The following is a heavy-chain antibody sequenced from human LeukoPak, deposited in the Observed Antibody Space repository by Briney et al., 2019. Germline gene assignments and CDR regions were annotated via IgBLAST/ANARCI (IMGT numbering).Heavy chain of an antibody. J-gene: IGHJ4*02. V-gene: IGHV4-4*07. D-gene: IGHD5-24*01. CDR2: IYTSGST. Sequence: SSETLSLTCTVPGGSISSYYWSWIRQPAGKGLEWIGRIYTSGSTNYNPALNSRVTMSVDTSKYQFSLKLSSVTAADTAVYYCARTSRDGYNRAYYFDYWGQGTLVTVSS. CDR3: ARTSRDGYNRAYYFDY. CDR1: GGSISSYY.